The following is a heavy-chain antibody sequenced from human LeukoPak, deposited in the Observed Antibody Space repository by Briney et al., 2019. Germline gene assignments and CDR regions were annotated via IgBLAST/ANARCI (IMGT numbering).Heavy chain of an antibody. J-gene: IGHJ4*02. Sequence: ASVKVSCKASGYTFTSYYMHWVRQAPGQGLEWMRIINPSGGSTSYAQKFQGRVTMTRDMSTSTVYMELSSLRSEDTAVYYFARQGVGAQPLDYWGQGTLVTVSS. D-gene: IGHD1-26*01. CDR2: INPSGGST. V-gene: IGHV1-46*01. CDR1: GYTFTSYY. CDR3: ARQGVGAQPLDY.